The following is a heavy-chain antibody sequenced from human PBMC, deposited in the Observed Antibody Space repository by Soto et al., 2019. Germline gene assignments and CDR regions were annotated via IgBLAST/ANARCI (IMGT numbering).Heavy chain of an antibody. V-gene: IGHV1-8*01. CDR2: VSPNSGNT. Sequence: QVQLVQSGSEVRKPGASVKVSCTASGYTFSTYDINWVRQAPGQGPEWMGRVSPNSGNTGYPQKSQGRLTMTRNTSISTAYMELGSLTSEGAALYYCAGWAGYSKWGQGPLVTVSS. D-gene: IGHD3-9*01. J-gene: IGHJ4*02. CDR1: GYTFSTYD. CDR3: AGWAGYSK.